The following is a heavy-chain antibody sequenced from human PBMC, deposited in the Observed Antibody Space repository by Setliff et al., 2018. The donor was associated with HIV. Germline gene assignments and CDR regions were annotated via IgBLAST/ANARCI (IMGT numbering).Heavy chain of an antibody. Sequence: SETLSLTCTVSGVSISNYYWSWIRQPAGKGLEWIGRTSSSGPTNPAFKSRVTMSEDTSRNQVSLKLISVTAADSAIYYCARDGEYFDQWGQGVMVTVS. CDR3: ARDGEYFDQ. CDR2: TSSSGPT. CDR1: GVSISNYY. V-gene: IGHV4-4*07. J-gene: IGHJ4*02.